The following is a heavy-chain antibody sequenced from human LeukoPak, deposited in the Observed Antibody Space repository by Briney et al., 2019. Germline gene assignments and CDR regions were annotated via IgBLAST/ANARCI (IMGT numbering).Heavy chain of an antibody. V-gene: IGHV4-34*01. CDR3: AILTPVPSDY. CDR2: INHSGST. D-gene: IGHD2-8*01. Sequence: PSETLSLTCTVSGGSISSYYWSWIRQPPGKGLEWIGEINHSGSTNYHPSLKSRVTISVDTSKNQFSLKLSSVTAADTAVYYCAILTPVPSDYWGQGTLVTVSS. J-gene: IGHJ4*02. CDR1: GGSISSYY.